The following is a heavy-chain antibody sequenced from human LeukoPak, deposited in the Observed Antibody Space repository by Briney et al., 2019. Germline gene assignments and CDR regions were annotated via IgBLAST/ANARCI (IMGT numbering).Heavy chain of an antibody. D-gene: IGHD6-19*01. J-gene: IGHJ6*03. V-gene: IGHV3-7*01. Sequence: GESLRLSCAASGFTFTTYWMSWVRQAPGKGLEWVANIKQDGSEKYYVDSVKGRFTISRDNAKNSLYLQMNSLRAEDTAVYYCARDLNTGSGWYLSYYYYYYMDVWGKGTTVTVSS. CDR1: GFTFTTYW. CDR3: ARDLNTGSGWYLSYYYYYYMDV. CDR2: IKQDGSEK.